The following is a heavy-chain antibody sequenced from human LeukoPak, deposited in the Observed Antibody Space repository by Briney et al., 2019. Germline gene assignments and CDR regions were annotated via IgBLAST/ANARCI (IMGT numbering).Heavy chain of an antibody. CDR3: ARTRLGGTLGPFDY. CDR1: GYTFTSYG. V-gene: IGHV1-2*02. CDR2: INPNSGGT. J-gene: IGHJ4*02. D-gene: IGHD1-1*01. Sequence: ASVKVSCKASGYTFTSYGISWVRQAPGQGLEWMGWINPNSGGTNYAQKFQGRVTMTRDTSISTAYMELSRLRSDDTAVYYCARTRLGGTLGPFDYWGQGTLVTVSS.